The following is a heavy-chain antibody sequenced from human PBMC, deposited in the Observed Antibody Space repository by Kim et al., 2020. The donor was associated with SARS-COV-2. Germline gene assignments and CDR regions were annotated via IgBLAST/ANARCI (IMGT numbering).Heavy chain of an antibody. Sequence: GSEDSGKGRFTISSDSAKNSLYLTMNSMSADDTALYYCAKVYSSSYHFDCWGQGTLVTVSS. V-gene: IGHV3-9*01. D-gene: IGHD6-6*01. J-gene: IGHJ4*02. CDR3: AKVYSSSYHFDC.